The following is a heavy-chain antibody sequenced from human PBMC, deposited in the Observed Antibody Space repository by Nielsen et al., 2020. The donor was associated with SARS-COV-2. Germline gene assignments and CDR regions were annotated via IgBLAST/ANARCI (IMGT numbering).Heavy chain of an antibody. CDR1: GFTFNDFG. CDR3: AREGTYYDFWSGYYATYYYYYMDV. Sequence: GGSLRLSCVASGFTFNDFGMHWVRQAPGQGLEWVALISYDGRNQMYTESVRGRFTISRDNSRNTLYLQMNSLRAEDTAVYYCAREGTYYDFWSGYYATYYYYYMDVWGKGTTVTVSS. D-gene: IGHD3-3*01. V-gene: IGHV3-30*12. CDR2: ISYDGRNQ. J-gene: IGHJ6*03.